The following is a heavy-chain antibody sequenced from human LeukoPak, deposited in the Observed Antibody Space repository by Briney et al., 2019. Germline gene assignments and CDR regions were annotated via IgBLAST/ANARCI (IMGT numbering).Heavy chain of an antibody. CDR2: TNHSGST. D-gene: IGHD3-10*01. CDR1: GGSFSGYY. CDR3: ARGVKGGGSGSYYKHFDY. V-gene: IGHV4-34*01. Sequence: SETLSLTCAVYGGSFSGYYWSWIRQPPGKGLEWIGETNHSGSTNYNPSLKSRVTISVDTSKNQFSLKLSSVTAADTAVYYCARGVKGGGSGSYYKHFDYWGQGTLVTVSS. J-gene: IGHJ4*02.